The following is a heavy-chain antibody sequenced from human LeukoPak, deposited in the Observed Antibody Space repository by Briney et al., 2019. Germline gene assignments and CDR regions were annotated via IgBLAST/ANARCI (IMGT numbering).Heavy chain of an antibody. CDR1: GGSISTYY. V-gene: IGHV4-59*01. Sequence: SETLSLTCTVSGGSISTYYWSWIRQTPGKGLEWIGYVYYTGSTNSNPSLKSRVTISVDTSKNQVSLKLTSVTAAVTAVYYCARGDRDPSRPDYWGQGTLVTVSS. J-gene: IGHJ4*02. D-gene: IGHD1-26*01. CDR3: ARGDRDPSRPDY. CDR2: VYYTGST.